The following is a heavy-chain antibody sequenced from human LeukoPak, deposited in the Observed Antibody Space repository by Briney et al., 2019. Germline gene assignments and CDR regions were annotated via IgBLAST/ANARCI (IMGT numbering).Heavy chain of an antibody. D-gene: IGHD2-15*01. CDR3: TSRSPPFDY. J-gene: IGHJ4*02. V-gene: IGHV3-73*01. Sequence: PGGSLKLSCAASGFTFSGSTIHWVRQASGKGLEWVGLIRSKADGYATAYAASVRGRFTFSRDDSKNTASLQMNSLKTEDTAVYYCTSRSPPFDYWGQGTLVTVSS. CDR2: IRSKADGYAT. CDR1: GFTFSGST.